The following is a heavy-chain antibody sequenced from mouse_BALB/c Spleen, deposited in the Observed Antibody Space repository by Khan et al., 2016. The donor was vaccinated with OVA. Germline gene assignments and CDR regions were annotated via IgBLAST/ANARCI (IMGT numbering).Heavy chain of an antibody. D-gene: IGHD2-10*01. CDR2: IWGDGST. CDR3: ARAYYGNYREAMDY. CDR1: GFSLTGYG. J-gene: IGHJ4*01. Sequence: VQLQESGLGLVAPSQSLSITCTVSGFSLTGYGVNWVRQPPGKGLEWLGMIWGDGSTDYNSVLKSRLSISKDNSKSQVFLKMNSLQTDDTAWYYCARAYYGNYREAMDYWGQGTSVTVSS. V-gene: IGHV2-6-7*01.